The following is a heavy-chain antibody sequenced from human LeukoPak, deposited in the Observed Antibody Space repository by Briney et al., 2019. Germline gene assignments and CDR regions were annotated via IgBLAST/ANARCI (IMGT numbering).Heavy chain of an antibody. CDR3: AKELYSSSWYPGGY. D-gene: IGHD6-13*01. V-gene: IGHV3-30*18. CDR1: GFTFSSYG. J-gene: IGHJ4*02. CDR2: ISYDGSNK. Sequence: GGSLRLSCAASGFTFSSYGMHWVRQAPGKGLEWVAVISYDGSNKYYADSMKGRFTISRDNAKNSLYLQMNSLRAEDTAVYYCAKELYSSSWYPGGYWGQGTLVTVSS.